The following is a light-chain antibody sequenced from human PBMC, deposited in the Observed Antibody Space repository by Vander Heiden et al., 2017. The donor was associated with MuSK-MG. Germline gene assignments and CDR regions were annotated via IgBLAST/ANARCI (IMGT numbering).Light chain of an antibody. Sequence: DIQLTQSPSSLSASVGDRVTITCRASQSISPFLNWYKHRPGKAPELLIFAASKLHSGVPSRFSGSGSGTDFTLTISRLQPEDFATYYCQQSDSTTWTFGQGTKVDIK. CDR3: QQSDSTTWT. CDR2: AAS. CDR1: QSISPF. V-gene: IGKV1-39*01. J-gene: IGKJ1*01.